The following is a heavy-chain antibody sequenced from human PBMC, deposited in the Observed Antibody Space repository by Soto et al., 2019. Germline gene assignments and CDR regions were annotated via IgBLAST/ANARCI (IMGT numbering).Heavy chain of an antibody. Sequence: PGGSLRLSCAASGFTFSSYAMHWVRQAPGKXLEWVAVISYDGSNKYYADSVKGRFTISRDNSKNTLYLQMNSLRAEDTAVYYCARGRYCSGGSCYYPSYYYRMDVWGQGTTVTVSS. CDR3: ARGRYCSGGSCYYPSYYYRMDV. V-gene: IGHV3-30-3*01. D-gene: IGHD2-15*01. J-gene: IGHJ6*02. CDR2: ISYDGSNK. CDR1: GFTFSSYA.